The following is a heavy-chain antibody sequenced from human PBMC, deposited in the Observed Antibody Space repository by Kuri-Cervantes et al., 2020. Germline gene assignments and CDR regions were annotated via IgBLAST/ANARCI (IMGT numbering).Heavy chain of an antibody. V-gene: IGHV4-28*03. Sequence: LRLSCAVSGYSISSSNWWGWIRQPPGKGLEWIGYIYYSGSTYYNPSLKSRVTMSVDTSKNQFSLKLSSVTAADTAVYYCARAPLKGKQWPAVRPWFDPWGQGTLVTVSS. CDR1: GYSISSSNW. CDR2: IYYSGST. J-gene: IGHJ5*02. D-gene: IGHD6-19*01. CDR3: ARAPLKGKQWPAVRPWFDP.